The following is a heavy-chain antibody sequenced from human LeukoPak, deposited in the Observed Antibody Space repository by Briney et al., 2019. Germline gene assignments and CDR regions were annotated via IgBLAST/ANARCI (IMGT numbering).Heavy chain of an antibody. CDR1: GFTFSSYW. V-gene: IGHV3-74*01. D-gene: IGHD3-22*01. CDR3: ARDLFPYYYDSSGYFFDY. J-gene: IGHJ4*02. CDR2: INSDGSST. Sequence: PGGSLRLSCAASGFTFSSYWMHWVRQAPGKGLVWVSRINSDGSSTSYAASVKGRFTISRDNAKNTPYLQMTSLRAEDTAVYFCARDLFPYYYDSSGYFFDYWGQGTLVTVSS.